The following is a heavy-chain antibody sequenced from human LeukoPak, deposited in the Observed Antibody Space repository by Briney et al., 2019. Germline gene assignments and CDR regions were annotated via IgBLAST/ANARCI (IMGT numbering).Heavy chain of an antibody. V-gene: IGHV3-11*05. J-gene: IGHJ4*02. Sequence: NTGGSLRLSCAASGFSVSDYSISWIRQSPGKGPEWISYVMSGRGSTNYADSVKGRFTISRDSAKNSVALQLDGLRADDTAVYFCTRERRGSYYAFESWGQGTLVTVSS. CDR1: GFSVSDYS. D-gene: IGHD3-16*01. CDR2: VMSGRGST. CDR3: TRERRGSYYAFES.